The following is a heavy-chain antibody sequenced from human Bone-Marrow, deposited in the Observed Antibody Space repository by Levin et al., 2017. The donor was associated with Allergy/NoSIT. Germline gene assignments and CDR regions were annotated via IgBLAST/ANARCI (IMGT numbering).Heavy chain of an antibody. CDR3: AKGRAVAGKLGAFDY. CDR1: GFTFDDYA. V-gene: IGHV3-9*01. Sequence: SLKISCAASGFTFDDYAMHWVRQAPGKGLEWVSGISWDSGSIGYADSVKGRFTISRDNAKNSLYLQMNSLRAEDTALYYCAKGRAVAGKLGAFDYWGQGTLVTVSS. J-gene: IGHJ4*02. CDR2: ISWDSGSI. D-gene: IGHD6-19*01.